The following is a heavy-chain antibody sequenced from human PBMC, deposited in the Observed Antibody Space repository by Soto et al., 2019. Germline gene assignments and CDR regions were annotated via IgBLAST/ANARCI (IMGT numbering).Heavy chain of an antibody. CDR2: ISSSSSTI. CDR1: GFTFSSYG. CDR3: ARHPERIAQIGWFDP. V-gene: IGHV3-48*01. Sequence: GGSLRLSCAASGFTFSSYGMNWVRQAPGKGLEWVSYISSSSSTIYYADSVKGRFTISRDNAKNSLYLQMNSLRAEDTAVYYCARHPERIAQIGWFDPWGQGTLVT. D-gene: IGHD6-13*01. J-gene: IGHJ5*02.